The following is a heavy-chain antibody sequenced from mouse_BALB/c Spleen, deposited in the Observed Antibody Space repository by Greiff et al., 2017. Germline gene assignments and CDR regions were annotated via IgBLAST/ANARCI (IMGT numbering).Heavy chain of an antibody. J-gene: IGHJ4*01. CDR3: ARDYRLGEYYAMDY. Sequence: VQRVESGPGLVAPSQSLSITCTVSGFSLTSYGVHWVRQPPGKGLEWLGVIWAGGSTNYNSALMSRLSISKDNSKSQVFLKMNSLQTDDTAMYYCARDYRLGEYYAMDYWGQGTSVTVSS. D-gene: IGHD3-3*01. CDR1: GFSLTSYG. CDR2: IWAGGST. V-gene: IGHV2-9*02.